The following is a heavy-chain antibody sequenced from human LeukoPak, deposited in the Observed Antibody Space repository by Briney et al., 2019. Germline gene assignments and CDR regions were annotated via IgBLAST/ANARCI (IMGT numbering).Heavy chain of an antibody. J-gene: IGHJ4*02. Sequence: SETLSLTCSVSGGSISTYYWSWIRQSPEKGLQWMGYAHYSGTTNSNPSLKSRLTISLHTSKNQFSLNLGSVTAADTAVYYCARDASNGFDFWGQGTLVTVSS. CDR1: GGSISTYY. D-gene: IGHD2-8*01. V-gene: IGHV4-59*01. CDR2: AHYSGTT. CDR3: ARDASNGFDF.